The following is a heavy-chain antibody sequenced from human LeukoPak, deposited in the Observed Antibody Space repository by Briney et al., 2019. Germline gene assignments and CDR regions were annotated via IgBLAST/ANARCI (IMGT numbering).Heavy chain of an antibody. V-gene: IGHV3-23*01. J-gene: IGHJ4*02. Sequence: QPGGSLRLSCAASGFTFSSYAMSWVRQAPGKGLEWVSAISGSGGSTYYADSVKGRFTISRDNSKNTLYLQMNSLRAEDTAVYYCARDFTMIVLHYYFDYWGQGTLVTVSS. D-gene: IGHD3-22*01. CDR3: ARDFTMIVLHYYFDY. CDR2: ISGSGGST. CDR1: GFTFSSYA.